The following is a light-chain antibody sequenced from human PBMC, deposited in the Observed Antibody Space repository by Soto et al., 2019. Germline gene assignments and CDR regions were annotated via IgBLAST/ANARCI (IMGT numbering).Light chain of an antibody. CDR1: SSDVGGYNY. Sequence: QSVLTQPASVSGSPGQSITISCTGTSSDVGGYNYVSWYQQHPGKAPKLMIYDVSNRPSGVSNRFSGSKSGNTASLTISGLQAEDEADYYCETWDSNTHVVFGGGTKLTVL. V-gene: IGLV2-14*01. CDR2: DVS. CDR3: ETWDSNTHVV. J-gene: IGLJ2*01.